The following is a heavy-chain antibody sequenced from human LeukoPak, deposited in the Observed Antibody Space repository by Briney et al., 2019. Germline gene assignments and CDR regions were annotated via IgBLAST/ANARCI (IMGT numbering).Heavy chain of an antibody. CDR3: AKTSREYSTYDSPFDF. J-gene: IGHJ4*02. Sequence: GGSLRLSCAASGFTFSNAWMSWVRQAPGKGLEWVGRIKSKTDGGTTDYAAPVKGRFTISRDDSKNTLYLQMNSLKTEDTAVYYCAKTSREYSTYDSPFDFWGQGTPVTVSS. D-gene: IGHD5-12*01. V-gene: IGHV3-15*01. CDR2: IKSKTDGGTT. CDR1: GFTFSNAW.